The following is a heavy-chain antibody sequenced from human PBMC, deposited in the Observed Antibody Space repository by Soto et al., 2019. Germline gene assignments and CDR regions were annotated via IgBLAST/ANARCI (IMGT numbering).Heavy chain of an antibody. J-gene: IGHJ4*02. V-gene: IGHV3-30-3*01. CDR1: GFTFSSYA. Sequence: QVQLGESGGGVVQPGRSLRLSCAAAGFTFSSYAMHWVRQAPGKGLEWVAVISYDGTNKYYADSVKGRFTISRDNSKDTLYLQMNSLRAEDTAVYYCARDEQLALDYWGQGTLVTVSP. CDR2: ISYDGTNK. D-gene: IGHD6-6*01. CDR3: ARDEQLALDY.